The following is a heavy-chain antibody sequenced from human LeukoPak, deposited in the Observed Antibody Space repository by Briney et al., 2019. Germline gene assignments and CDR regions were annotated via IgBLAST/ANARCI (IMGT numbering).Heavy chain of an antibody. CDR3: AKDQYSSGNWFDP. CDR2: ISGSGGST. Sequence: PGGSLRLSCAASGLTFSSYEINWVRQAPGKGLEWVSGISGSGGSTYYADSVKGRFTISRDNSKNTLYLQMNSLRAEDTAVYYCAKDQYSSGNWFDPWGQGTLVTVSS. J-gene: IGHJ5*02. V-gene: IGHV3-23*01. D-gene: IGHD6-25*01. CDR1: GLTFSSYE.